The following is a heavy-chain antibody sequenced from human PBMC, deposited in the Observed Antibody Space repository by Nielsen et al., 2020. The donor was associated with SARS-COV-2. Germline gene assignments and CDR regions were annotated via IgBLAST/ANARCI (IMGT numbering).Heavy chain of an antibody. J-gene: IGHJ2*01. CDR2: ISAFNGNT. CDR3: ARDHTMLRGRALYFDL. V-gene: IGHV1-18*04. Sequence: ASVKVSCKASGYTFISYGISWVRQAPGQGLEWMGWISAFNGNTNYAQKLQGRVTMTTDTSTSTAYMELRGLRSDDTAVYYCARDHTMLRGRALYFDLWGRGTLVTVSS. D-gene: IGHD3-10*01. CDR1: GYTFISYG.